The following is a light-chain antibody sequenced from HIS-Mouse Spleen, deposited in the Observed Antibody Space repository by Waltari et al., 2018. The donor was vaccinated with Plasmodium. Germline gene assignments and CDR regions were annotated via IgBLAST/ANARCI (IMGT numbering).Light chain of an antibody. CDR2: GAS. Sequence: EIVITQSPATLSVSPGARATLSCRSSQSVSSNLAWYQQKPGQAPRLLIYGASTRANGIPARFSGSGSGTEFTLTISSLQSEDFAVYYCQQYNNWSFTFGPGTKVDIK. CDR3: QQYNNWSFT. CDR1: QSVSSN. V-gene: IGKV3-15*01. J-gene: IGKJ3*01.